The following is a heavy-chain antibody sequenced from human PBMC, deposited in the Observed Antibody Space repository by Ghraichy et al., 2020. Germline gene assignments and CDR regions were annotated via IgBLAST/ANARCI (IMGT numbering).Heavy chain of an antibody. V-gene: IGHV4-4*02. CDR3: ALNPGGYDLVDY. CDR2: IYHSGST. D-gene: IGHD5-12*01. CDR1: GGSISSRKW. Sequence: SETLSLTCAVSGGSISSRKWWSWVRQPPGKGLEWIGEIYHSGSTNYNPSLKSRVTISVDKSKNQFSLKLSSVTAADTAVYYCALNPGGYDLVDYWGQGTLVTVSS. J-gene: IGHJ4*02.